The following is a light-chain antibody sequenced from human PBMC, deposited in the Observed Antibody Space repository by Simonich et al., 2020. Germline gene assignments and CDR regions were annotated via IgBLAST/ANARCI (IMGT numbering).Light chain of an antibody. J-gene: IGKJ2*01. Sequence: DSVLTQTPLSLSVTPGERAAISCRSSQSLLDSDDGNTYLDWYLQKPGQSPPLRYSALSYRASGVPDRFSGSGSGADFTRKISRVEAEDVGVYYCMHRIEFPYTFGQGTKLEIK. CDR1: QSLLDSDDGNTY. CDR3: MHRIEFPYT. V-gene: IGKV2-40*01. CDR2: ALS.